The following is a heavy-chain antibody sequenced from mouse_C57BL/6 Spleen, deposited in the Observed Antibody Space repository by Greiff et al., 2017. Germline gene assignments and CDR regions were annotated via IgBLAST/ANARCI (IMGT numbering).Heavy chain of an antibody. Sequence: VQLQQSGPELVKPGASVKMSCKASGYTFTDYNMHWVKQSHGKSLEWIGYINPNNGGTSYNQKFKGKATLTVNKSSSTAYMELRSLTSEDSAVYYCAKGGNYLWYFDVWGTGTTVTVSS. CDR1: GYTFTDYN. J-gene: IGHJ1*03. D-gene: IGHD2-1*01. CDR3: AKGGNYLWYFDV. CDR2: INPNNGGT. V-gene: IGHV1-22*01.